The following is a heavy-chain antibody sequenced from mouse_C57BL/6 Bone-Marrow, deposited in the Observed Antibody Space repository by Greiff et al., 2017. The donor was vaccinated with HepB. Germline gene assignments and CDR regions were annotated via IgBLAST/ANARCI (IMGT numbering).Heavy chain of an antibody. Sequence: QVQLQQSGAELVKPGASVKLSCKASGYTFTSYWMHWVKQRPGQGLEWIGMIHPNSGSTNYNEKFKSKATLTVDKSSSTAYMQLSSLSSEDSAVYYCARSSYYGSSPFAYWGQGTLVTVSA. CDR1: GYTFTSYW. CDR2: IHPNSGST. J-gene: IGHJ3*01. CDR3: ARSSYYGSSPFAY. V-gene: IGHV1-64*01. D-gene: IGHD1-1*01.